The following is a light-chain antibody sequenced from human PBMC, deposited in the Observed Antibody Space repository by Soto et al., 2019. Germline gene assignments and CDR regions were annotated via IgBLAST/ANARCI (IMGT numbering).Light chain of an antibody. CDR3: QQRSNWPWT. V-gene: IGKV3-11*01. Sequence: EVVLTQSPATLSLSPGETATLSCRASRSVDSHLAWYQQKPGQAPRLLIYDASNRATGIPARFSGSGSGTDFTLTISSLEPEDFAVYYCQQRSNWPWTFGQGTKVEIK. CDR2: DAS. J-gene: IGKJ1*01. CDR1: RSVDSH.